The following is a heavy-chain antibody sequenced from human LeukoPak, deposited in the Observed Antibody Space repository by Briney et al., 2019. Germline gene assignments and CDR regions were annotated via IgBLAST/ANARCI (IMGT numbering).Heavy chain of an antibody. CDR3: AKNYYDSSGDNWFDP. V-gene: IGHV3-74*01. Sequence: GGSLRLSCAASGFTFSSYWMHWVRQAPGKGLVWVSRINSDGSSTYYADSVKGRFTISRDNSKNTLYLQMNSLRAEDTAVYYCAKNYYDSSGDNWFDPWGQGTLVTVSS. CDR1: GFTFSSYW. CDR2: INSDGSST. J-gene: IGHJ5*02. D-gene: IGHD3-22*01.